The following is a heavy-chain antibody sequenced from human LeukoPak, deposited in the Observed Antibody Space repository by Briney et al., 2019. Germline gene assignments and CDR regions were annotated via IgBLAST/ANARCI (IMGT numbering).Heavy chain of an antibody. Sequence: LETLSLTCAVSGGSISSSNWWSWVRQPPGKGLEWIGEIYHSGSTNYNPSLKSRVTISVDKSKNQFSLKLSSVTAADTAVYYCARGGYYDFWSGYYSPRGMDVWGQGTTVTVSS. CDR1: GGSISSSNW. V-gene: IGHV4-4*02. D-gene: IGHD3-3*01. CDR2: IYHSGST. CDR3: ARGGYYDFWSGYYSPRGMDV. J-gene: IGHJ6*02.